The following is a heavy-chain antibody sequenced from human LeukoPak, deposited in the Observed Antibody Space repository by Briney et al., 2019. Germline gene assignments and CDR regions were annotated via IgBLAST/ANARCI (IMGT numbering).Heavy chain of an antibody. J-gene: IGHJ4*02. CDR3: ARDPPGIAASGTYY. D-gene: IGHD6-13*01. CDR1: GFTVSSNY. Sequence: GGSLRLSCAASGFTVSSNYMSWVRQAPGKGLEWVSVIYSGGSTYYADSVKGRFTISRDSSKNTLFLQMNSLRVEDTAVYYCARDPPGIAASGTYYWGQGTLVTVSS. CDR2: IYSGGST. V-gene: IGHV3-53*01.